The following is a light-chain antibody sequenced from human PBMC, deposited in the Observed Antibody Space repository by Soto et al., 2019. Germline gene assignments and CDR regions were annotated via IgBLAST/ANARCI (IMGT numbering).Light chain of an antibody. CDR1: QSISSW. V-gene: IGKV1-5*03. CDR2: KAS. J-gene: IGKJ1*01. Sequence: DIQMTXXPSTLSASVGDRVTITCRATQSISSWLAWYQQKPGKAPKLLIYKASSLESGVPSRFSGSGSGTEFTLTISSLQPDDFATYYCQQYNSYSTFGQGTKVEIK. CDR3: QQYNSYST.